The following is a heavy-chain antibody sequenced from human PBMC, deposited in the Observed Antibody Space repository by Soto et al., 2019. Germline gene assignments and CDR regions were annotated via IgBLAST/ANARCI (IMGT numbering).Heavy chain of an antibody. CDR3: ASLVGSRDAFDI. Sequence: ASVKVSCKVSGYTLTELSMHWVRQAPGKGLEWMGGFDPEDGETIYAQKFQGRVTMTEDTSTDTAYMELSSLRSEDTAVYYCASLVGSRDAFDIRGQGTMVTVSS. D-gene: IGHD1-26*01. J-gene: IGHJ3*02. CDR2: FDPEDGET. CDR1: GYTLTELS. V-gene: IGHV1-24*01.